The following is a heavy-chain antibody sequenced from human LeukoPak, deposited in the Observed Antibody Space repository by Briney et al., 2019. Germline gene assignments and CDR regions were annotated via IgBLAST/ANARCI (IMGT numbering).Heavy chain of an antibody. V-gene: IGHV4-34*01. J-gene: IGHJ4*02. Sequence: SETLSLTCAVYGGSFSGYYWSWLRQPPGKGLEWIGEINHSGSTNYNPSLKSRVTVSVDTSKNQFSLKLSSVTAADTAVYYCARRRRAYYYDSSGLDYWGQGTLVTVSS. D-gene: IGHD3-22*01. CDR2: INHSGST. CDR3: ARRRRAYYYDSSGLDY. CDR1: GGSFSGYY.